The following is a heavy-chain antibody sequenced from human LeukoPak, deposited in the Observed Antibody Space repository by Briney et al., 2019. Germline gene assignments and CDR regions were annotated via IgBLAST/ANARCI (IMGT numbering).Heavy chain of an antibody. CDR1: GGSISSYY. CDR2: IYYSGST. CDR3: ARDRTPYSSGTFDA. V-gene: IGHV4-59*01. J-gene: IGHJ5*02. D-gene: IGHD6-19*01. Sequence: SETLSLTCTVSGGSISSYYWSWIRQPPGKGLEWIGYIYYSGSTNYNPSLKSRVTISVDTSKNQFSLKLGSVTAADTAVYYCARDRTPYSSGTFDAWSQGSLATVSS.